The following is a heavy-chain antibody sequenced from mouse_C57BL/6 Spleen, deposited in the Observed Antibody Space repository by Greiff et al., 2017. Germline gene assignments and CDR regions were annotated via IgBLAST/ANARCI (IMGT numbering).Heavy chain of an antibody. V-gene: IGHV1-64*01. CDR2: IHPNSGST. J-gene: IGHJ3*01. Sequence: QVQLQQPGAELVKPGASVKLSCKASGYTFTSYWMHWVKQRPGQGLEWIGMIHPNSGSTNYNEKFKSKATLTVYKSSSTAYMQLSSLTSEDSAVYYCAGYGYARCAYWGQGTLVTVSA. D-gene: IGHD2-2*01. CDR3: AGYGYARCAY. CDR1: GYTFTSYW.